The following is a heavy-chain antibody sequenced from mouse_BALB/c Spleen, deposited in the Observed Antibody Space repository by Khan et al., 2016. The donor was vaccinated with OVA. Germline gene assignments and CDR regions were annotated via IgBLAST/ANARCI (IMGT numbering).Heavy chain of an antibody. Sequence: QVQPKQSGAELVRPGSSVKISCKASGYAFSNYWMNWVKQRPGQGLEWIGQIYPGDGDTSFNGKFRGKATLTADKSSSTAYMQLSSLTSEDSAVYFCARSGYDYFAYWGQGTLVTVSA. D-gene: IGHD2-14*01. CDR2: IYPGDGDT. CDR3: ARSGYDYFAY. CDR1: GYAFSNYW. V-gene: IGHV1-80*01. J-gene: IGHJ3*01.